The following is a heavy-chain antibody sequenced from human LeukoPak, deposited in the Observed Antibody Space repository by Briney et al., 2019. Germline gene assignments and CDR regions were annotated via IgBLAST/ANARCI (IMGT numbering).Heavy chain of an antibody. V-gene: IGHV1-69*05. J-gene: IGHJ4*02. CDR3: ARGGSSRYEAFDY. CDR2: IIPIFGTA. CDR1: GGTFSSYA. Sequence: SVKVSCKASGGTFSSYAISWVRQAPGQGLEWMGGIIPIFGTANYAQKLQGRVTITTDESTSTAYMELSSLRSEDTAVYYCARGGSSRYEAFDYWGQGTLVTVSS. D-gene: IGHD6-13*01.